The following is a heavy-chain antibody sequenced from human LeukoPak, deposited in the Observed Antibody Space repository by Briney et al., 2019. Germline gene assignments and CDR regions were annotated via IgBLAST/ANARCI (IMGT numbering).Heavy chain of an antibody. D-gene: IGHD6-13*01. J-gene: IGHJ6*02. Sequence: ASVKVSCKASGYTXTSYGISWVRQAPGQGLESMGCISADNGDTNYAQNLQGRVTMTTDTSTSTAYMELRSLRSDDSAVYYCARTEIAVAGTGGDYYYYYGMDVWGQGTTVTVSS. CDR3: ARTEIAVAGTGGDYYYYYGMDV. CDR2: ISADNGDT. CDR1: GYTXTSYG. V-gene: IGHV1-18*01.